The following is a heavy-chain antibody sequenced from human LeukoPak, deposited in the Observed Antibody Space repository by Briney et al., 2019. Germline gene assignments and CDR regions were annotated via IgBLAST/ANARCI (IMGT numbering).Heavy chain of an antibody. CDR1: GFTISTYA. V-gene: IGHV3-23*01. J-gene: IGHJ4*02. Sequence: PGGSLRLSCADSGFTISTYAMSWVRQAPGKGLEWVSAICGSDGSRYYADSVKGRFTISRDNSKNTLYVQMNSLRGEDTAVYYRAKGHSPCCYSSSGYWGRGTLVTVSS. CDR2: ICGSDGSR. D-gene: IGHD2-21*02. CDR3: AKGHSPCCYSSSGY.